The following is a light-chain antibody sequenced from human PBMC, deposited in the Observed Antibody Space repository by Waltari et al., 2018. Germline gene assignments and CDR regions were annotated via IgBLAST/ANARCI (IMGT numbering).Light chain of an antibody. CDR3: SSHRSSSTPYV. CDR2: DVS. CDR1: TSDFGGFNF. V-gene: IGLV2-14*01. J-gene: IGLJ1*01. Sequence: HSALTQPASVSGSPGQSITISCTGTTSDFGGFNFVSCYQQHPGKAPKILISDVSNRPSGVSNRFSGSKSGNTASMTISGLQAEDEADYYCSSHRSSSTPYVFGTGTKVTVL.